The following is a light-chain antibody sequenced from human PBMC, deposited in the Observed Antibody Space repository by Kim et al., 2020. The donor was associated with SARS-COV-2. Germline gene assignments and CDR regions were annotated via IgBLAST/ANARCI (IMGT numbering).Light chain of an antibody. CDR1: QSVGIN. V-gene: IGKV3-15*01. Sequence: SPGERATLSGRASQSVGINLAWYQQKPGQSPRLLIYAASTRATGIPARFSGSGSGTGFTLTISSLLSEDFAVYFCQQYHNGPLPYTFGQGTKLEIK. CDR2: AAS. J-gene: IGKJ2*01. CDR3: QQYHNGPLPYT.